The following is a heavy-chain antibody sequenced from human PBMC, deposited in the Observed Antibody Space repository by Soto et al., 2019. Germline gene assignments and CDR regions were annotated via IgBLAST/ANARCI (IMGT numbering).Heavy chain of an antibody. CDR3: AREAGYSSGWYPQYYFDY. V-gene: IGHV3-33*01. CDR2: IWYDGSNK. D-gene: IGHD6-19*01. CDR1: GFTFSSYG. Sequence: VGSLRLSCAASGFTFSSYGMHWVRQAPGKGLEWVAVIWYDGSNKYYADSVKGRFTISRDNSKNTLYLQMNSLRAEDTAVYYCAREAGYSSGWYPQYYFDYWGQGTLVTVSS. J-gene: IGHJ4*02.